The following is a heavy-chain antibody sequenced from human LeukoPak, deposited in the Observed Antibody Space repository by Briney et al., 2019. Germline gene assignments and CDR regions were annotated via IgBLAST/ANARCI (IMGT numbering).Heavy chain of an antibody. Sequence: LGGSLRLSCAASGFTFSSYEMNWVRQAPGKGLEWVSYISSSGSTIYYADSVKGRFTISRDNAKNSLYLQMNSLRAEDTAVYYCARDLRVWDYYYDSSGYRDAFDIWGQGTMVTVSS. V-gene: IGHV3-48*03. CDR1: GFTFSSYE. D-gene: IGHD3-22*01. CDR2: ISSSGSTI. J-gene: IGHJ3*02. CDR3: ARDLRVWDYYYDSSGYRDAFDI.